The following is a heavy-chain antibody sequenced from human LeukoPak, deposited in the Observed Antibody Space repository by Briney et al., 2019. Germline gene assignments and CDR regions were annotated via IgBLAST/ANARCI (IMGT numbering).Heavy chain of an antibody. CDR3: AKSKVHSSGYYSPPNYYFDY. D-gene: IGHD3-22*01. Sequence: GGSLRLSXAASGFTFSSYGMHWVRQAPGKGLEWVAFIRYDGSNKYYADSVKGRFTISRDNSKNTLYLQTNSLRAEDTAVYYCAKSKVHSSGYYSPPNYYFDYWGQGTLVTVSS. V-gene: IGHV3-30*02. J-gene: IGHJ4*02. CDR2: IRYDGSNK. CDR1: GFTFSSYG.